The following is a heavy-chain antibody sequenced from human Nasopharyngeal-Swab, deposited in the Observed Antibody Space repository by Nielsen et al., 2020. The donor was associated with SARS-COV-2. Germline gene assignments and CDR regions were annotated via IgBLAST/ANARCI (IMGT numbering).Heavy chain of an antibody. Sequence: SETLSLTCAVSGASISSDYWGWIRQPPGKGLEWIGCVSYSGRTDYNPSLKSRVTISIDTSKKHFSLVLSSLTAADTALYYCTRGSLLTAPDCWGQGTLVTVSS. CDR1: GASISSDY. CDR2: VSYSGRT. CDR3: TRGSLLTAPDC. D-gene: IGHD3-16*01. J-gene: IGHJ4*02. V-gene: IGHV4-59*12.